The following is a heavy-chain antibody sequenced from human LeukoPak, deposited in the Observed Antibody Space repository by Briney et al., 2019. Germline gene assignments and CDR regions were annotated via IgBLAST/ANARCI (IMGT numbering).Heavy chain of an antibody. CDR1: GFTFDDYA. D-gene: IGHD6-19*01. J-gene: IGHJ4*02. CDR2: ISWNSGTI. CDR3: ARDCGWAFDY. Sequence: PGRSLRLSCAASGFTFDDYAMHWVRQAPGKGLEWVSGISWNSGTIGYADSVKGRFTISRDNAKNSLFLQMNSLRTEDTALYYCARDCGWAFDYWGQGTLVTVSS. V-gene: IGHV3-9*01.